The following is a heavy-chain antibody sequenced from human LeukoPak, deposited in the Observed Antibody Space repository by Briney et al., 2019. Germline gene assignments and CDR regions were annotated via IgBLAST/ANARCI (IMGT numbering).Heavy chain of an antibody. Sequence: GASVKVSCKASGGTFSSYAISWVRQAPGQGLEWMGRIIPIFGTANYAQKFQGRVTITTDESTCTAYMELSSLRSEDTAVYYCARDLTWGEAAFDYWGQGTLVTVSS. CDR2: IIPIFGTA. J-gene: IGHJ4*02. CDR3: ARDLTWGEAAFDY. V-gene: IGHV1-69*05. CDR1: GGTFSSYA. D-gene: IGHD2-15*01.